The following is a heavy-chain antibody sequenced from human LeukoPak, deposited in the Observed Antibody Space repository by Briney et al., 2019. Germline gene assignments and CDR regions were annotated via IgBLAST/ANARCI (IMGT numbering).Heavy chain of an antibody. J-gene: IGHJ5*02. Sequence: SETLSLTCTVSGGSISSYYWSWIRQPAGKGLEWIGRIYTGGSINYNPSLKSRVTISVDMSKNHFSLKLTSVTAADTAVYYCARAGGDHPFDPWGQGALVTVSS. CDR3: ARAGGDHPFDP. CDR1: GGSISSYY. V-gene: IGHV4-4*07. CDR2: IYTGGSI. D-gene: IGHD4-17*01.